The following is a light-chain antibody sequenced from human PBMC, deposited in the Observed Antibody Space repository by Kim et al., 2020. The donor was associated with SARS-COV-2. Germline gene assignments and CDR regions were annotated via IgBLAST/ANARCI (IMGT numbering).Light chain of an antibody. CDR2: DDK. CDR3: QSYDSSFVV. CDR1: SGSIASNY. J-gene: IGLJ2*01. Sequence: NFMLTQPHSVSESPGKTVTISCTRSSGSIASNYVQWYQQRPGSAPTTVIYDDKQRPSGVPDRFSGSIDRSSNSASLTISGLKTEDEADYYCQSYDSSFVVFGGGTQLTVL. V-gene: IGLV6-57*04.